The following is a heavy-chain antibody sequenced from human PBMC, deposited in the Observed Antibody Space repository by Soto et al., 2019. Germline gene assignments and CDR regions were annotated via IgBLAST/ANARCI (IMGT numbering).Heavy chain of an antibody. J-gene: IGHJ4*02. CDR1: GFTVSTYG. Sequence: VQLVESGGGVVQPGRSLRLSCAVSGFTVSTYGMHWVRQAPGKGLEWVAVISRDGGTKYYADSVKGRFTISRDNSRNTLFLEMNSLRGDDMAVYYCTGEVASDYWGQGTLVTVSS. CDR3: TGEVASDY. D-gene: IGHD2-8*02. V-gene: IGHV3-30*03. CDR2: ISRDGGTK.